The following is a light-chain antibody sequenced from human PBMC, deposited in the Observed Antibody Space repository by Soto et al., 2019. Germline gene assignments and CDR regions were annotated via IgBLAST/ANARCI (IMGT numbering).Light chain of an antibody. Sequence: IVMSQSHASLAVSLGERATINCKSSQSVLYSSNNKNYLAWYQQKPGQPPKLLIYWASTRESGVPDRFSGSGSGTDFTLTVSSLQAEDVAVYYCQQYYSTPITSCQVTRLEIK. J-gene: IGKJ5*01. CDR2: WAS. V-gene: IGKV4-1*01. CDR3: QQYYSTPIT. CDR1: QSVLYSSNNKNY.